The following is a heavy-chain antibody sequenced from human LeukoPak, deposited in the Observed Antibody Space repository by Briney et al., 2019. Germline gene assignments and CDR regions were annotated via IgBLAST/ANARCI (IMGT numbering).Heavy chain of an antibody. Sequence: SETLSLTCSVSGGSISITSHYWVWIRQPPGKGLEWIGSIYYDGSTYYNPSLKSRVTMSVDTSRIQFLLNLSSVTAADTAVYYCAREGTTVTTLDYWGQGTLVTVSS. V-gene: IGHV4-39*02. CDR3: AREGTTVTTLDY. CDR2: IYYDGST. CDR1: GGSISITSHY. J-gene: IGHJ4*02. D-gene: IGHD4-17*01.